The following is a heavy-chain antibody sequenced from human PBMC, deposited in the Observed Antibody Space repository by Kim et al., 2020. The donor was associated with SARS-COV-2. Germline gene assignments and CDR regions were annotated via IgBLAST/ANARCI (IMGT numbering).Heavy chain of an antibody. CDR3: ARDRDDSGYVNGMDV. Sequence: GGSLRLSCAASGFTFSSYGMHWVRQAPGKGLEWVAVIWYDGSNKYYADSVKGRFTISRDNSKNTLYLQMNSLRAEDTAVYYCARDRDDSGYVNGMDVWGQGTTVTVSS. D-gene: IGHD5-12*01. V-gene: IGHV3-33*01. J-gene: IGHJ6*02. CDR2: IWYDGSNK. CDR1: GFTFSSYG.